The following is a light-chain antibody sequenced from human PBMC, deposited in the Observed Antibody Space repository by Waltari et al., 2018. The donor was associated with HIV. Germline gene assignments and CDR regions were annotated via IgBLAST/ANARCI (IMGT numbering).Light chain of an antibody. V-gene: IGLV2-11*01. Sequence: QSALTQPRSVSGSPGQSVTISCTGASGDVGAYDYVPWYQQHPGKAPKLMIADVTTRPSGVPHRFSGSKSDNTASLTISGLQAEDQADYYCCSYAGNNIYVFGSGTDVTVL. CDR3: CSYAGNNIYV. CDR1: SGDVGAYDY. J-gene: IGLJ1*01. CDR2: DVT.